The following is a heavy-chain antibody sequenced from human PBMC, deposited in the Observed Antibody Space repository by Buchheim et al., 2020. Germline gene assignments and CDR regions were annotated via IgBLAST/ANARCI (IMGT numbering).Heavy chain of an antibody. CDR1: GFTFSSYG. V-gene: IGHV3-30*18. J-gene: IGHJ4*02. CDR2: ISYDGSNK. CDR3: AKDGDGGCSY. Sequence: QVQLVESGGGVVQPGRSLRLSCAASGFTFSSYGMHWVRQAPGKGLEWVAVISYDGSNKYYADSVKGRFPISRDNSKNTLYLQMNSLRAEDTAVYYCAKDGDGGCSYWGQGTL. D-gene: IGHD2-21*02.